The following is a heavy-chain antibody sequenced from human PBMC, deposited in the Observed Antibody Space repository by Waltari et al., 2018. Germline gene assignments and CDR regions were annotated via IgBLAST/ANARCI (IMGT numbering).Heavy chain of an antibody. CDR2: IYYSGST. CDR3: AGGGGNYYYGMDV. V-gene: IGHV4-59*11. Sequence: QVQLQESGPGLVKPSETLSLTCTVSGGSISSHYWSWIRQPPGKGLEWIGYIYYSGSTNYNPSLKSRVTISVDTSKNQFSLKLSSVTAADTAVYYCAGGGGNYYYGMDVWGQGTTVTVSS. J-gene: IGHJ6*02. D-gene: IGHD3-16*01. CDR1: GGSISSHY.